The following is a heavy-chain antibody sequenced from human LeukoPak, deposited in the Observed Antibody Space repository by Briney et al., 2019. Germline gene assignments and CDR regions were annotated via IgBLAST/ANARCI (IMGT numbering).Heavy chain of an antibody. D-gene: IGHD3-10*01. CDR1: GFTFSSYS. V-gene: IGHV3-21*01. CDR3: AREQPPGVYFDY. CDR2: ISSSSSYI. J-gene: IGHJ4*02. Sequence: GGSLRLSCAASGFTFSSYSMNWVRQAPGKGLEWVSSISSSSSYIYYADSVKGRFTISRDNAKNSLYLQMNSLRAEDTAVYYCAREQPPGVYFDYWGQGTLVTVSS.